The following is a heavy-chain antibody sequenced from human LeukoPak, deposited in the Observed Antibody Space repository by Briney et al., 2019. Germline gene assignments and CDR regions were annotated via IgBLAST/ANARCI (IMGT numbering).Heavy chain of an antibody. Sequence: PGGSLRLSCAASGFTFSDYYMSWIRQAPGKGLEWVSYISSSGSTIYYADSVKGRFTISRDNAKNSLYLQMNSLRAEDTAVYYCARVANQSGSRGWRIYYYYYYRDVWGKGTTVTVSS. V-gene: IGHV3-11*04. J-gene: IGHJ6*03. CDR2: ISSSGSTI. CDR1: GFTFSDYY. CDR3: ARVANQSGSRGWRIYYYYYYRDV. D-gene: IGHD6-19*01.